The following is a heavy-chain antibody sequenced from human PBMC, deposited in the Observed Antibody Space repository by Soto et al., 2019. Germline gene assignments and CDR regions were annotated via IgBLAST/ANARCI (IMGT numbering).Heavy chain of an antibody. CDR1: GYTFTSYY. D-gene: IGHD3-22*01. Sequence: ASVKVSCKASGYTFTSYYIHWVRQAPGQGLEWMGVINPSGGTSTSAQKFQGRVTMTTDTSTSTASLELSSLRSKDTAVFYCARDRRERYDHNTPDYCYYDVDVCGQVTTVTVS. J-gene: IGHJ6*02. CDR2: INPSGGTS. CDR3: ARDRRERYDHNTPDYCYYDVDV. V-gene: IGHV1-46*01.